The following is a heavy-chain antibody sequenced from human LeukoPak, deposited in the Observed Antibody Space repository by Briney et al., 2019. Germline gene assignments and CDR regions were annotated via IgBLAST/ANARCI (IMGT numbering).Heavy chain of an antibody. Sequence: LETLSLTCTVSGGSIRSYFWSWIRQPPGKGLEWIGYIYYSGNANYNPSLKSRVTISLDTSKSQFSLKLTSVTAADTAVYYCARGRRTAVVTDFDYWGQGILVTVSS. CDR3: ARGRRTAVVTDFDY. V-gene: IGHV4-59*01. J-gene: IGHJ4*02. CDR2: IYYSGNA. CDR1: GGSIRSYF. D-gene: IGHD2-21*02.